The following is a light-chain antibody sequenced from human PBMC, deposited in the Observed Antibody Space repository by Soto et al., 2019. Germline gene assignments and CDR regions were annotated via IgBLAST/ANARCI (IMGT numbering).Light chain of an antibody. CDR2: DAS. Sequence: EIVLTQSPATLSLSPGERATLSCRASQSVSSYLAWYQQKPGQAPRLLIYDASNRATGIPARFSGSGSGTDFTLTISSLEPEDFAVYYCQQNGSSPWMFGQGTKVDIK. V-gene: IGKV3-11*01. CDR1: QSVSSY. CDR3: QQNGSSPWM. J-gene: IGKJ1*01.